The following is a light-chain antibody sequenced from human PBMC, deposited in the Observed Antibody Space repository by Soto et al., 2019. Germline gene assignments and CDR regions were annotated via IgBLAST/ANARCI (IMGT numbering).Light chain of an antibody. CDR2: AAS. Sequence: EIVLTQSPGTLSLSPGGRATLSCRASQSVTSNYLAWYQQKPGQAPRILIFAASSRATGIPDKFSGSGSGTDFTLTISRLEPDDFAVYYCQHYGSPSRTFGQGTKVDIK. CDR3: QHYGSPSRT. V-gene: IGKV3-20*01. CDR1: QSVTSNY. J-gene: IGKJ1*01.